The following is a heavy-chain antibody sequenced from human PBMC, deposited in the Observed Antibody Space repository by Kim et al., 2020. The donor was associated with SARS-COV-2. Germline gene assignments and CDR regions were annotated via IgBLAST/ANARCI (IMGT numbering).Heavy chain of an antibody. J-gene: IGHJ6*02. CDR3: ARAQPYYYGMDV. V-gene: IGHV4-59*01. Sequence: NPNPTPKSRVTISVNTSKNQFSLKLSSVTDADTVVYYCARAQPYYYGMDVWGQGTTVTVSS.